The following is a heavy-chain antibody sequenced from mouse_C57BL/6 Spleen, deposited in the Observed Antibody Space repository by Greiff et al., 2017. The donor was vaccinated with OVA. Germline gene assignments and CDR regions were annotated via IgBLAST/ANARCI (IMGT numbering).Heavy chain of an antibody. D-gene: IGHD2-4*01. V-gene: IGHV1-55*01. Sequence: VQLQQPGAELVKPGASVKMSCKASGYTFTSYWITWVKQRPGQGLEWIGDIYPGSGSTTYNEKFKSKAPLTVDTSSSTAYMQLSSLTSEDSAVYYCARGGYEDYDDALDYWGQGTSVTVSS. CDR3: ARGGYEDYDDALDY. CDR2: IYPGSGST. J-gene: IGHJ4*01. CDR1: GYTFTSYW.